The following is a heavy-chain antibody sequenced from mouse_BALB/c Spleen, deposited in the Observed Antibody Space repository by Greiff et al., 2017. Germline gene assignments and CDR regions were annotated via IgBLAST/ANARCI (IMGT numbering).Heavy chain of an antibody. J-gene: IGHJ3*01. Sequence: VQLQQSGPELVKPGASVKMSCKASGYTFTSYVMHWVKQKPGQGLEWIGYINPYNDGTKYNEKFKGKATLTSDKSSSTAYMELSSLPSEDSAVYYCASPIYYGYDGGFAYWGQGTLVTVSA. V-gene: IGHV1-14*01. D-gene: IGHD2-2*01. CDR3: ASPIYYGYDGGFAY. CDR1: GYTFTSYV. CDR2: INPYNDGT.